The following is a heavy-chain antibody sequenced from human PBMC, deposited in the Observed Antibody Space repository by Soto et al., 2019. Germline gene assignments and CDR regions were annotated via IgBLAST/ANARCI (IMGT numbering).Heavy chain of an antibody. CDR3: ATVGTSGLPY. Sequence: EVQLVESGGGLVQPGGSLRVSCAASGFTFSSYSMNWVRQAPGKGLEWVSYISVDSSTIYYADSVKGRFTISRDNAKNSLYLQMNSLRDEARAGYFRATVGTSGLPYWGRGTLVTVSS. CDR1: GFTFSSYS. D-gene: IGHD6-19*01. CDR2: ISVDSSTI. J-gene: IGHJ4*02. V-gene: IGHV3-48*02.